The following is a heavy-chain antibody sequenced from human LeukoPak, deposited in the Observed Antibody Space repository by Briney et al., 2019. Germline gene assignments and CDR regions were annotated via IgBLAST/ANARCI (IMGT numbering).Heavy chain of an antibody. CDR2: ISSNGGST. CDR1: GFTFSSYA. J-gene: IGHJ5*02. CDR3: ARQGRMYYNWFDP. Sequence: PGGSLRLSCSASGFTFSSYAMHWVRQAPGKGLEYVSAISSNGGSTYYADSVKGRFTISRDNSKNTLYLQMSSLRAEDTAVYYCARQGRMYYNWFDPWGQGTLVTVSS. D-gene: IGHD2-8*01. V-gene: IGHV3-64D*09.